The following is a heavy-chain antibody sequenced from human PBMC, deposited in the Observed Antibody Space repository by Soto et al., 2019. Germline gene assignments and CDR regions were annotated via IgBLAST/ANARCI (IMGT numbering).Heavy chain of an antibody. CDR3: WTPGMDA. Sequence: GGSLRLSCAASGFTFSSYGMHWVRQAPGKGLEWVAVISYDGSNKYYADSVKGRFTISRDNSKNTLYLQMNSLRAEDTAVYYCWTPGMDAWGQGTTVTVSS. CDR2: ISYDGSNK. V-gene: IGHV3-30*03. J-gene: IGHJ6*02. CDR1: GFTFSSYG.